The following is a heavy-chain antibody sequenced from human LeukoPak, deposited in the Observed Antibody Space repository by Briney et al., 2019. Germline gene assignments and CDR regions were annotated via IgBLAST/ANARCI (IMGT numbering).Heavy chain of an antibody. CDR3: ARGPTISETGYFDY. V-gene: IGHV4-34*01. J-gene: IGHJ4*03. CDR1: GGSFSAYY. D-gene: IGHD1-1*01. Sequence: KPSETLSLTCAVCGGSFSAYYWSWIRQSPGKGLEWIAEINHRGDTNYNPSVKSRVSISVDTSKNQFSLKVTSLTAADTAVYYCARGPTISETGYFDYWGQGTLVTVSS. CDR2: INHRGDT.